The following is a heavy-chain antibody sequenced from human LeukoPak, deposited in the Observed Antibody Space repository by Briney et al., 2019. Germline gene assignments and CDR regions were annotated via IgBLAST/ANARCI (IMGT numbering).Heavy chain of an antibody. CDR3: ARDRDCSGGSCYGVY. D-gene: IGHD2-15*01. J-gene: IGHJ4*02. V-gene: IGHV1-69*13. Sequence: SVKVSCKASGVTFSSYAISWVRQAPGQGLEWMGGIIPIFGTANYAQKFQGRVTITADESTSTASMERSSLRSEDTAVYYCARDRDCSGGSCYGVYWGQGTLVTVSS. CDR2: IIPIFGTA. CDR1: GVTFSSYA.